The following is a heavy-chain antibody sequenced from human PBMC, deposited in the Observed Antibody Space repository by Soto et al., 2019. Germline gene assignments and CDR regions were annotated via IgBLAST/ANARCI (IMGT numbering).Heavy chain of an antibody. CDR2: ISGSLGST. Sequence: EVQLLESGGTLVQPGGSLRLSCAASGFTFSSYVMSWVRQAPGKGLEWVSAISGSLGSTYYADSVKGRFTISRYNSKNTLFLQMNSLTVDDTAVYYCARHRGSYHFDSWGQGTLVTVSS. CDR1: GFTFSSYV. J-gene: IGHJ4*02. CDR3: ARHRGSYHFDS. V-gene: IGHV3-23*01.